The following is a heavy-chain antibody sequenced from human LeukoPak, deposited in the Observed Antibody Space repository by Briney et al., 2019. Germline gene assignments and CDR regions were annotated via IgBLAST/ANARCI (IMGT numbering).Heavy chain of an antibody. V-gene: IGHV4-4*07. J-gene: IGHJ4*02. CDR2: ISTSGST. CDR1: GGSISSYY. Sequence: SETLSLTCTVSGGSISSYYWNWIRQPAGKGLEWIGRISTSGSTNYNSSLKSRVTISVDTSKNQFSLKLISVTAADTAVYYCARVGYTYGYGTSYFDYWGQGTLVTVSS. CDR3: ARVGYTYGYGTSYFDY. D-gene: IGHD5-18*01.